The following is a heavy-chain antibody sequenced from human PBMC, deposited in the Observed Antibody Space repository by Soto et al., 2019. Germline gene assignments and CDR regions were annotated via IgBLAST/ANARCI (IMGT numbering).Heavy chain of an antibody. CDR2: ISTYNGDT. CDR1: GYTFTTSG. Sequence: QVQLVQSGPEVRKPGASVKVSCEASGYTFTTSGISWVRQVPGQGLEWMGWISTYNGDTNSAQNFQGRVLMTADTSTGTAYMELMSLKSDDTAVYYCARQGSWPYYYYGLDVWGQGIIVTVSS. J-gene: IGHJ6*02. CDR3: ARQGSWPYYYYGLDV. D-gene: IGHD1-26*01. V-gene: IGHV1-18*01.